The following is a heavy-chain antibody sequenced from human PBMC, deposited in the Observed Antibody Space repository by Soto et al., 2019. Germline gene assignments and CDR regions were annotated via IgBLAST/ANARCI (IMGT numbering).Heavy chain of an antibody. CDR2: INPSDGST. D-gene: IGHD3-3*01. CDR1: GYTFTSYY. J-gene: IGHJ4*02. Sequence: QVQMVQSGAEVKKPGAPVKVSCKASGYTFTSYYMHWVRQAPGQGLEWMGIINPSDGSTTYAQKFQGRVTMTRDTSTSTVYMELSSLRFEDTAVYYCARDGDFWRWDYWGQGSQVTVSS. V-gene: IGHV1-46*01. CDR3: ARDGDFWRWDY.